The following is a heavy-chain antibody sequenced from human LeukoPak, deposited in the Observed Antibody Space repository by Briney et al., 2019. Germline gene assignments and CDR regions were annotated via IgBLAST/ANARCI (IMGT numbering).Heavy chain of an antibody. CDR3: ARDYVDTCFDY. D-gene: IGHD5-18*01. V-gene: IGHV3-21*01. J-gene: IGHJ4*02. Sequence: GGSLRLSCAASGFTFSSYSMNWVRQAPGKGLDWVSSISSSSSYIYYADSVKGRFTISRDNAKNSLYLQMNSLRAEDTAVYYCARDYVDTCFDYWGQGTLVTVSS. CDR1: GFTFSSYS. CDR2: ISSSSSYI.